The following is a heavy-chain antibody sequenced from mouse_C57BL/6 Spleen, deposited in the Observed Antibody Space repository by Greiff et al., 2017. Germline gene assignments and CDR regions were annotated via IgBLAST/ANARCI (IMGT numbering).Heavy chain of an antibody. CDR2: INYDGSST. CDR3: AREDYGSPWYFDV. Sequence: DVHLVESEGGLVQPGSSMKLSCTASGFTFSDYYMAWVRQVPEKGLEWVANINYDGSSTYYLDSLKSRFIISRDNAKNILYLQMSSLKSEDTATYYCAREDYGSPWYFDVWGTGTTVTVSS. V-gene: IGHV5-16*01. CDR1: GFTFSDYY. J-gene: IGHJ1*03. D-gene: IGHD1-1*01.